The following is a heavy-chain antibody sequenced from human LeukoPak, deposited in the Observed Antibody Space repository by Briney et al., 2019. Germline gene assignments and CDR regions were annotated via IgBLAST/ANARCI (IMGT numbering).Heavy chain of an antibody. Sequence: GESLKISCKGSGDSFTNSWIGWVRQMPGKGLEWMGRIHPDDSYSNYSPSFEGRVTISVEKSITTAYLQWSSLRASGTATYYCARLALGMTRAGKYFYNGVDVWGQGTTVTVSS. V-gene: IGHV5-10-1*01. CDR3: ARLALGMTRAGKYFYNGVDV. D-gene: IGHD1-1*01. J-gene: IGHJ6*02. CDR2: IHPDDSYS. CDR1: GDSFTNSW.